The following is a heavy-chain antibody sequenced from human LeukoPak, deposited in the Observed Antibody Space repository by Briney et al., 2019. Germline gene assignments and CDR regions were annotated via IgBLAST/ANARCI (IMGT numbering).Heavy chain of an antibody. CDR2: IYYSGST. Sequence: SETLSLTCTVSGGSISSSSYYWGWIRQPPGKGLEWIGSIYYSGSTYYNPSLKSRVTISVDTSKNQFSLKLSSVTAADTAVYYCARYIVGATAHGAFDIWGQGTMVTVSS. CDR3: ARYIVGATAHGAFDI. D-gene: IGHD1-26*01. J-gene: IGHJ3*02. V-gene: IGHV4-39*01. CDR1: GGSISSSSYY.